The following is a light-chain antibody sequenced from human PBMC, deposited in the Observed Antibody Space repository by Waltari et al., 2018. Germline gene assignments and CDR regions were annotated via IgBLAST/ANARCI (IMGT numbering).Light chain of an antibody. Sequence: QSALTQPASVSGSPGQPLTISCTATSSDVGGYNPAPWYHQYPGKAPKLLIYEVTTRPSGVSDRFSGSKSGNTASLTISGLQAEDEADYYCSSYIRSNTYVFGTGTKVNVV. CDR3: SSYIRSNTYV. J-gene: IGLJ1*01. CDR2: EVT. CDR1: SSDVGGYNP. V-gene: IGLV2-14*01.